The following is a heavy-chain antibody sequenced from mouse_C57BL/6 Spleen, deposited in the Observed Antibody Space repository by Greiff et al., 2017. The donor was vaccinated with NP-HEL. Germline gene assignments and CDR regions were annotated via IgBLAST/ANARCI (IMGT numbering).Heavy chain of an antibody. CDR1: GFTFSSYG. CDR3: ARQGPPALDY. CDR2: ISSGGSYT. D-gene: IGHD1-2*01. Sequence: EVKLVESGGDLVKPGGSLKLSCAASGFTFSSYGMSWVRQTPDKRLEWVATISSGGSYTYYPDSVKGRFTISRDNAKNTLYLQMSSLKSEDTAMYYCARQGPPALDYWGQGTTRTVSS. J-gene: IGHJ2*01. V-gene: IGHV5-6*01.